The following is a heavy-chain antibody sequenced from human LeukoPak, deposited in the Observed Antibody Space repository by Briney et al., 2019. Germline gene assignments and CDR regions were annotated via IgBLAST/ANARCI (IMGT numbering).Heavy chain of an antibody. J-gene: IGHJ4*02. CDR3: ARDKDYYDSSGDFDY. CDR2: IRYDGSNK. Sequence: GGSLRLSCAASGFTFSSYGMDWVRQAPGKGLEWVAFIRYDGSNKYYADSVKGRFTISRDNSKNTLYLQMNSLRAKDTAVYYCARDKDYYDSSGDFDYWGQGTLVTVSS. D-gene: IGHD3-22*01. V-gene: IGHV3-30*02. CDR1: GFTFSSYG.